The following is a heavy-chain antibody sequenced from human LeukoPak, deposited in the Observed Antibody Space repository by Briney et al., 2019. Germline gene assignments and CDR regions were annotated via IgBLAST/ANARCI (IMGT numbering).Heavy chain of an antibody. CDR2: ISAYNGNT. Sequence: ASVKVSCKASGYTFTSYGISWVRQAPGQGLEWMGWISAYNGNTNYAQKLQGRVTMTTDTSTSTAYMELRSLRSDDTAVYYCERVVESYYRRSAFDIWGQGTMVTVSS. J-gene: IGHJ3*02. D-gene: IGHD3-10*01. V-gene: IGHV1-18*01. CDR3: ERVVESYYRRSAFDI. CDR1: GYTFTSYG.